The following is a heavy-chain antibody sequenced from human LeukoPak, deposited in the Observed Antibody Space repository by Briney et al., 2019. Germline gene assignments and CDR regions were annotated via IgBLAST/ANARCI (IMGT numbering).Heavy chain of an antibody. CDR1: GYTFTSYD. CDR2: MNPNSGNT. D-gene: IGHD3-3*01. Sequence: ASVKVSCKASGYTFTSYDINWVRQATGQGLEWMGWMNPNSGNTGYAQKFQGRVTMTRNTSISTAYMELSSLRSEDTAVYYCARGIGYDFWSGYRPYYWFDPWGQGTLVTVSS. CDR3: ARGIGYDFWSGYRPYYWFDP. J-gene: IGHJ5*02. V-gene: IGHV1-8*01.